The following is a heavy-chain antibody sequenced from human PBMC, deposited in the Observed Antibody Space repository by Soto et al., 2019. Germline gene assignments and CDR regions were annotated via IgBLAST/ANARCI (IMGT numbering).Heavy chain of an antibody. D-gene: IGHD4-17*01. V-gene: IGHV4-39*01. CDR3: ARGDYAYDY. Sequence: SGYHIVWIRQPPGKGLEWIGSIYYSGSTYYNPSLKSRVTISVDTSKNQFSLKLTSVTAADTAVYYCARGDYAYDYWGQGTLVTVSS. CDR1: SGYH. J-gene: IGHJ4*02. CDR2: IYYSGST.